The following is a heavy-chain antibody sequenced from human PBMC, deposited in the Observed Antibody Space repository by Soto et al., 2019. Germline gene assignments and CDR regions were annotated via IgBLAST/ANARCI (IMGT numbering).Heavy chain of an antibody. CDR3: ARLDAYCGGDCYPPGVIPEYFQH. Sequence: GESLKISCKGSGYSFTSYWIGWVRQMPGKGLEWMGIIYPGDSDTRYSPSFQGQVTISADKSISTAYLQWSSLKASDTAMYYCARLDAYCGGDCYPPGVIPEYFQHWGQGTLVTVSS. D-gene: IGHD2-21*01. CDR2: IYPGDSDT. J-gene: IGHJ1*01. CDR1: GYSFTSYW. V-gene: IGHV5-51*01.